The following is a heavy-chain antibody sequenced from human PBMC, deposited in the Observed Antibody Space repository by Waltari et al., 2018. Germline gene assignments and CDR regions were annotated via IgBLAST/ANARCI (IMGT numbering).Heavy chain of an antibody. CDR3: ARVDRGGPYYYYYMDV. CDR2: ISYDGSNK. V-gene: IGHV3-30*03. Sequence: QVQLVESGGGVVQPGRSLRLSCAASGFTFSSYGMHWVRQAPGKGLEWVAVISYDGSNKYYADSVKGRFTISRDNSKNTLYLQMNSLRAEDTAVYYCARVDRGGPYYYYYMDVWGKGTTVTVSS. CDR1: GFTFSSYG. J-gene: IGHJ6*03.